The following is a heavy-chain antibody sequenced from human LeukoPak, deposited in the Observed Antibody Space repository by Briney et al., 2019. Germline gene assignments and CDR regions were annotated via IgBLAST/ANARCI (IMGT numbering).Heavy chain of an antibody. CDR3: ARDLYSGSYYDFDY. CDR1: GFTFRSYE. Sequence: GGSLRLSCAASGFTFRSYEMNWVRQAPGKGLEWVSSISSSGSSKYYADSVRGRFTISRDNAKNSLFLQMNSLRVEDTAVYYCARDLYSGSYYDFDYWGQGTLVTVSS. V-gene: IGHV3-48*03. J-gene: IGHJ4*02. CDR2: ISSSGSSK. D-gene: IGHD1-26*01.